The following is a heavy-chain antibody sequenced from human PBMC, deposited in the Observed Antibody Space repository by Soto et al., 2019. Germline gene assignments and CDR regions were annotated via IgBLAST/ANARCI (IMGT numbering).Heavy chain of an antibody. CDR2: ISGSGRIT. D-gene: IGHD3-9*01. V-gene: IGHV3-23*01. CDR1: GFTFSSYA. Sequence: GGSLRLSCAASGFTFSSYAMSWVRRAPGKGLEWVTGISGSGRITKYADSVKGRFIISRDNFKNTLFLQMNSLRAEDTAVYYCAKDVHYDIVTGIEYFHHWAQGTLVTVSS. CDR3: AKDVHYDIVTGIEYFHH. J-gene: IGHJ1*01.